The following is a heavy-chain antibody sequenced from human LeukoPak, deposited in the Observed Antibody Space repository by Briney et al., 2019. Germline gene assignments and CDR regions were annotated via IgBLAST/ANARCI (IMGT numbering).Heavy chain of an antibody. V-gene: IGHV4-59*12. Sequence: SETLSLTCTVSGGSISSYYWSWIPEPPGKGLEWIGYILYSGSTNYKPSLKSRVTISVDTSKHQFSLKLSSVTAADTAVYYCATTTIRLGFWGQGTLVTVSS. D-gene: IGHD1-26*01. CDR2: ILYSGST. CDR1: GGSISSYY. CDR3: ATTTIRLGF. J-gene: IGHJ4*02.